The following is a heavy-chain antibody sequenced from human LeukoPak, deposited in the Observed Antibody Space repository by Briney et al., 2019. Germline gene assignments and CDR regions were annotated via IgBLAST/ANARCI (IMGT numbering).Heavy chain of an antibody. CDR1: GFTFSSYA. CDR3: ARVIRYFDWLPLDY. V-gene: IGHV3-30-3*01. J-gene: IGHJ4*02. CDR2: TSYDGSNK. D-gene: IGHD3-9*01. Sequence: GGSLRLSCAASGFTFSSYAMHWVRQAPGKGLEWVAVTSYDGSNKYYADSVKGRFTISRDNSKNTLYLQMNSLRAEDTAVYYCARVIRYFDWLPLDYWGQGTLVTVSS.